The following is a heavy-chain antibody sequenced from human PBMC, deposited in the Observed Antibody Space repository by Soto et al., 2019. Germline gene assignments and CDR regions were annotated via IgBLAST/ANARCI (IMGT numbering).Heavy chain of an antibody. V-gene: IGHV1-2*04. Sequence: ASVKVSCKASGYTFTGYYMHWVRQAPGQGLEWMGWINPNSGGTNYAQKFQGWVTMTRDTSISTAYMELRSLTSDDTAVYYCARDFYQISWSDWNDVFDYWGQGTLVTVSS. CDR1: GYTFTGYY. CDR3: ARDFYQISWSDWNDVFDY. D-gene: IGHD1-1*01. J-gene: IGHJ4*02. CDR2: INPNSGGT.